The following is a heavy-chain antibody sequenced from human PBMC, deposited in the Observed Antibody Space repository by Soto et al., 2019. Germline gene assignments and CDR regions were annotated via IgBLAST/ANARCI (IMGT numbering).Heavy chain of an antibody. CDR3: ASIAVTGPDFDY. J-gene: IGHJ4*02. V-gene: IGHV4-61*08. CDR2: IYYSGST. Sequence: SETLSLTCAVSGGSISSGGYSWSWIRQPPGKGLEWIGYIYYSGSTNYNPSLKSRVTISVDTSKNQFSLKLSSVTAADTAVYYCASIAVTGPDFDYWGQGTLVTVSS. D-gene: IGHD6-19*01. CDR1: GGSISSGGYS.